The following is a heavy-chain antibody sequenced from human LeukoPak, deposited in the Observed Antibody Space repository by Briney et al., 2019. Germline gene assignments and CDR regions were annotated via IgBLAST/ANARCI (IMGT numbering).Heavy chain of an antibody. CDR2: ISSSSSYI. J-gene: IGHJ4*02. D-gene: IGHD2-2*01. V-gene: IGHV3-21*01. CDR3: AVVVPAATLDY. Sequence: GGSLTLSCAASGFTFSSYSMNWVRQAPGKGLEWVSSISSSSSYIYYADSVKGRFTISRDNAKNSLYLQMNSLRAEDTAVYYCAVVVPAATLDYWGQGTLVTVSS. CDR1: GFTFSSYS.